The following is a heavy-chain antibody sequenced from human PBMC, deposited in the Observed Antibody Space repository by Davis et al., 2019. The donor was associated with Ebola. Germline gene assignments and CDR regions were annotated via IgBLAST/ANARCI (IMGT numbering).Heavy chain of an antibody. V-gene: IGHV1-69*02. D-gene: IGHD3-22*01. J-gene: IGHJ6*02. CDR1: GGTFSRDT. CDR3: ASRTDYYDSSGYYHYYYYDMDV. Sequence: SVKVSCKASGGTFSRDTITWVRQAPGQGLEWMGRLIPILGIANYAQKFQGRVTITADKSTSTAYMELSSLRSEDTAVYYCASRTDYYDSSGYYHYYYYDMDVWGQGTTVTVSS. CDR2: LIPILGIA.